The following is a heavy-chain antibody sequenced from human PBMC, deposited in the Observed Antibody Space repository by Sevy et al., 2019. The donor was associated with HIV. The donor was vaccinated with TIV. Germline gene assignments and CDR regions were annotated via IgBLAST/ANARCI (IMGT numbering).Heavy chain of an antibody. CDR2: ISSGSSYI. D-gene: IGHD2-2*01. CDR1: GFTFSTYT. Sequence: GGSLRLSCAASGFTFSTYTMNWVRQAPGKGLERVSSISSGSSYIYYADSVKGRFTISRDNAKNSLYLQMNSLRAEDTAIYYCARDWGCTSTSCLLYFDYWGQGTPVTVSS. J-gene: IGHJ4*02. CDR3: ARDWGCTSTSCLLYFDY. V-gene: IGHV3-21*01.